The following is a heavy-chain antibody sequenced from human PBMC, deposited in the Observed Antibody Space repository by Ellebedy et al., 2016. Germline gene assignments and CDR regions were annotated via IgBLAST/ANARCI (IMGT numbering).Heavy chain of an antibody. Sequence: SETLSLTCTVSGGFISSYYWNWIRQPPGKGLEWIGYISDSGSTKYNPSLKSRVTISLDTSKSQFSLMLSSVTAADTAVYYCASAVGQVILDSWGQGTLVTVSS. J-gene: IGHJ4*02. D-gene: IGHD2/OR15-2a*01. CDR1: GGFISSYY. V-gene: IGHV4-59*01. CDR2: ISDSGST. CDR3: ASAVGQVILDS.